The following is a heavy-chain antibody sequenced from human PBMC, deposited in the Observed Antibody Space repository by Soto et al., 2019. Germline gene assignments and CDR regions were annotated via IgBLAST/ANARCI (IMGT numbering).Heavy chain of an antibody. J-gene: IGHJ3*02. CDR2: IWYDGSNK. Sequence: GGSLRLSCAASGFTFSSCWMSWVRQAPGKGLEWVAVIWYDGSNKYYADSVKGRFTISRDNSKNTLYLQMNSLRAEDTAVYYCARDKYYYDSSGPGDAFDIWGQGTMVTVS. D-gene: IGHD3-22*01. CDR3: ARDKYYYDSSGPGDAFDI. V-gene: IGHV3-33*08. CDR1: GFTFSSCW.